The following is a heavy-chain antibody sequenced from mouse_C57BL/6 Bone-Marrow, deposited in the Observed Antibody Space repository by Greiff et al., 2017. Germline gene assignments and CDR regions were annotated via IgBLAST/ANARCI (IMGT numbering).Heavy chain of an antibody. CDR2: IHPNSGSS. J-gene: IGHJ2*01. V-gene: IGHV1-64*01. Sequence: VQLQQPGAELVKPGASVKLSCKASGYTFTSYWMHWVKQRPGQGLEWIGMIHPNSGSSNYNEKFKSKATLTVDKSSSTAYKQLSSLQSEDSAVYYGARSRSDWRPTHFGCWGQGTTLTVS. CDR1: GYTFTSYW. CDR3: ARSRSDWRPTHFGC.